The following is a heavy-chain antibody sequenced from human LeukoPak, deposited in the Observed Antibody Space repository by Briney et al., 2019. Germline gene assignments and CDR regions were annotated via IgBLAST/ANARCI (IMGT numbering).Heavy chain of an antibody. Sequence: SETLSLTCAVYGGSFSGYYWSWIRQPPGKGLEWIGEINHSGSTNYNPSLKSRVTISVDTSKNQFSLKLSSVTAADTAVYYCATQTYYYGSGSYPFDYWGQGTLVTVSS. CDR3: ATQTYYYGSGSYPFDY. V-gene: IGHV4-34*01. CDR1: GGSFSGYY. D-gene: IGHD3-10*01. J-gene: IGHJ4*02. CDR2: INHSGST.